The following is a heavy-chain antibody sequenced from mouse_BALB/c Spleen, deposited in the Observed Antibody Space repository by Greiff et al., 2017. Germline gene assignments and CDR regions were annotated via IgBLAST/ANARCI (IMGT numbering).Heavy chain of an antibody. D-gene: IGHD3-1*01. CDR2: ISNGGGST. CDR1: GFTFSSYT. V-gene: IGHV5-12-2*01. CDR3: ASQGSSGGDAMDY. J-gene: IGHJ4*01. Sequence: EVKLVESGGGLVQPGGSLKLSCAASGFTFSSYTMSWVRQTPEKRLEWVAYISNGGGSTYYPDTVKGRFTISRDNAKNTLYLQMSSLKSEDTAMYYCASQGSSGGDAMDYWGQGTSVTVSS.